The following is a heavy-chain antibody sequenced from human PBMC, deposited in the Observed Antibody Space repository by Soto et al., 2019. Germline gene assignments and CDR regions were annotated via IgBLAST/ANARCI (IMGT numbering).Heavy chain of an antibody. CDR3: ARDLGWAFDS. D-gene: IGHD6-19*01. CDR2: ISGGARPI. J-gene: IGHJ4*02. V-gene: IGHV3-48*02. CDR1: GFTFSTFS. Sequence: EVQLVESGGGSVQPGGSLRLSCAASGFTFSTFSMNWVRQAPGRGLEWISYISGGARPISYADYVKGRFTISRDNAKNSLYLQMDSLTDEDTAVYYCARDLGWAFDSWGQGTLVTVSS.